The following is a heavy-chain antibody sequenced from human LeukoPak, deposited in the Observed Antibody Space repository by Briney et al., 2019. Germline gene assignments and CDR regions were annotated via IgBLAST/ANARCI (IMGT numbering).Heavy chain of an antibody. D-gene: IGHD6-13*01. J-gene: IGHJ4*02. CDR3: VKDRSSTWEY. Sequence: PGGSLRLSCAASGFTFSSYAMSWVRLTPGKGLEWVSAISTSDSYTYYADSVKGRFTISRDNSKNTLYLQMNSLRAEDTAVYYCVKDRSSTWEYWGQGTLVTVSS. CDR1: GFTFSSYA. V-gene: IGHV3-23*01. CDR2: ISTSDSYT.